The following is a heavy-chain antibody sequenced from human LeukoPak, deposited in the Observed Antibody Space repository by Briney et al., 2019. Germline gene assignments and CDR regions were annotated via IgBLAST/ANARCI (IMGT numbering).Heavy chain of an antibody. D-gene: IGHD6-19*01. J-gene: IGHJ4*02. Sequence: SETLSLTCTVSGGSISSSSYYWGWIRQPPGKGLEGIGSIYYSGSTYYNPSLKSRVTISVDTSKNQFSLKLSSVTAADTAVYYCARRGSVEAGVPFDYWGQGTLVTVSS. CDR3: ARRGSVEAGVPFDY. CDR1: GGSISSSSYY. V-gene: IGHV4-39*01. CDR2: IYYSGST.